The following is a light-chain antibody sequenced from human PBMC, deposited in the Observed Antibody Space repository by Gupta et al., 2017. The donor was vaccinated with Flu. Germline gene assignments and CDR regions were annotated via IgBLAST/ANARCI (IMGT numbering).Light chain of an antibody. Sequence: DTVLTQSLLSLAVTPGATASIFCRSSQSLLHSNRYNYLDGYLQKPGQYPQRLISSGSNRASGVPHRFSGSGSCTKFILRITRVEAEDVGVYYCMQDIQAPGTFGQGTKVEIK. CDR3: MQDIQAPGT. CDR1: QSLLHSNRYNY. CDR2: SGS. J-gene: IGKJ1*01. V-gene: IGKV2-28*01.